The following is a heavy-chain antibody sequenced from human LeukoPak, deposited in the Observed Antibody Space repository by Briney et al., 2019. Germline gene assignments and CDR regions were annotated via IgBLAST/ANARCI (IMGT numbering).Heavy chain of an antibody. CDR2: INHSGST. CDR3: ARGRLLFRRGYFQH. D-gene: IGHD2-21*02. V-gene: IGHV4-34*01. CDR1: GGSFSGYY. J-gene: IGHJ1*01. Sequence: RPSETLSLTCAVYGGSFSGYYWSWIRQLPGKGLEWIGEINHSGSTNYNPSLKSRVTISVDTSKNQFSLKLSSVTAADTAVYYCARGRLLFRRGYFQHWGQGTLVTVSS.